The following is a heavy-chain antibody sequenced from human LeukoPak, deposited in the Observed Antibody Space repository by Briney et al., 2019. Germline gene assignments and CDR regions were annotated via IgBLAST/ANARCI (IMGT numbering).Heavy chain of an antibody. CDR3: ARAMIQYGGYDY. CDR1: GDSISSSNYY. CDR2: IYYSGST. D-gene: IGHD5-12*01. Sequence: SKTLSLTCTVSGDSISSSNYYWGWIRQPPGKGLEWIGYIYYSGSTNYNPSLKSRVTISVDTSKNQFSLKLSSVTAADTAVYYCARAMIQYGGYDYWGQGTLVTVSS. J-gene: IGHJ4*02. V-gene: IGHV4-61*05.